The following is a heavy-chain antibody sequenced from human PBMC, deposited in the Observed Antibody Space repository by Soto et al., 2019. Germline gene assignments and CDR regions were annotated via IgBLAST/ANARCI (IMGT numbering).Heavy chain of an antibody. V-gene: IGHV1-69*13. CDR1: GGTFSSYA. CDR3: ARAWVDRSGYYRVGCCAIDI. J-gene: IGHJ3*02. CDR2: IIPIFGTA. D-gene: IGHD3-22*01. Sequence: SVKVSCKASGGTFSSYAISWVRQAPGQGLEWMGGIIPIFGTANYAQKFQGRVTITADESTSTAYMELSSLRSEDTAVYYCARAWVDRSGYYRVGCCAIDIWGQGTMVSVSS.